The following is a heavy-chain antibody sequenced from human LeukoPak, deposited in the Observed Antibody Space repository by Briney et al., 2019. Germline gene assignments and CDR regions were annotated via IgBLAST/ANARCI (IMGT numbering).Heavy chain of an antibody. CDR3: ARGRDGYNFWYDY. Sequence: SVKLSCKSSVGTVSSYTISWVRQAPGQGLEWMGRIIPILGLANYAQKFQGRVTITADKSTSTAYMELSSLRSEDTAVYYCARGRDGYNFWYDYWGQGTLVTVSS. V-gene: IGHV1-69*02. CDR1: VGTVSSYT. CDR2: IIPILGLA. D-gene: IGHD5-24*01. J-gene: IGHJ4*02.